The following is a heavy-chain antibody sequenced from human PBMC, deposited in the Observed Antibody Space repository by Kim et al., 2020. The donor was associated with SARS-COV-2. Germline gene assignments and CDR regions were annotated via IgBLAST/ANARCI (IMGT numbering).Heavy chain of an antibody. CDR3: ARGGLGAAAGTTFDY. V-gene: IGHV6-1*01. D-gene: IGHD6-13*01. Sequence: SEKSRITINTDTSKNQFSLQLNSVTPEDTAVYYCARGGLGAAAGTTFDYWGQGTLVTVSS. J-gene: IGHJ4*02.